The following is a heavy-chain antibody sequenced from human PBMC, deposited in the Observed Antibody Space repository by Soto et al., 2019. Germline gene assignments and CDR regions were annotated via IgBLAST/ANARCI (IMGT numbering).Heavy chain of an antibody. CDR2: TSSNGGST. CDR1: GFTFSNYA. D-gene: IGHD5-12*01. Sequence: EVQLVESGGGLVQPGGSLRLSCAASGFTFSNYAMYWVRQAPGKGLEYVSSTSSNGGSTYYANSGKGRFTISRDNSKNTLYRQMGSLRAEDMAVYYCARKQASAYSGDDFAHWGQGTLVTVSS. CDR3: ARKQASAYSGDDFAH. J-gene: IGHJ4*02. V-gene: IGHV3-64*01.